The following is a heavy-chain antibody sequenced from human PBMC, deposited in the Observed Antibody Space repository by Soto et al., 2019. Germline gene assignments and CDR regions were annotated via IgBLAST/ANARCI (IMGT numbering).Heavy chain of an antibody. CDR1: GGTFSSYA. J-gene: IGHJ4*02. Sequence: QVQLVQSGAEVKKPGSSVKVSCKASGGTFSSYAISWVRQAPGQGLEWMGGIIPIFGTANYAQKFQGRVTITAGESTSTAYMELSSLRSEDTAVYYCASPTVDCSGGSCYSSELDYWGQGTLVAVSS. CDR3: ASPTVDCSGGSCYSSELDY. D-gene: IGHD2-15*01. V-gene: IGHV1-69*01. CDR2: IIPIFGTA.